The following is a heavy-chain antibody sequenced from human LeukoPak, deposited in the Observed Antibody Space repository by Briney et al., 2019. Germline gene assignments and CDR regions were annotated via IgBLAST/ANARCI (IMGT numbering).Heavy chain of an antibody. J-gene: IGHJ5*02. CDR3: AREVRYSGSDGGWYDP. CDR1: GFTFSNFW. D-gene: IGHD5-12*01. V-gene: IGHV3-74*01. Sequence: PGRSLRLSCAASGFTFSNFWMHWVRQVPGKGLVWVSRMNSDGTSTAYADSVKGRFTISRDNAKNTLYLQMNSLRAEDTAVYYCAREVRYSGSDGGWYDPWGQGTLVTVSS. CDR2: MNSDGTST.